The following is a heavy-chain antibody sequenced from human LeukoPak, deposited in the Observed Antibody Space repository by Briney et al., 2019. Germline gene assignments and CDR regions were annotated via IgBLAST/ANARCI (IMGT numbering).Heavy chain of an antibody. CDR3: ARDDSSGRMDV. V-gene: IGHV4-61*01. J-gene: IGHJ6*02. CDR2: ISYSGNT. Sequence: SETLSLTCTVSGGSVSSGSYYWSWIRQPPGKGLEWIGYISYSGNTNYNPSLKSRVTISLDTSKNQLSLKLSSVTAADTAIYYCARDDSSGRMDVWGQGTTVTVSS. D-gene: IGHD3-22*01. CDR1: GGSVSSGSYY.